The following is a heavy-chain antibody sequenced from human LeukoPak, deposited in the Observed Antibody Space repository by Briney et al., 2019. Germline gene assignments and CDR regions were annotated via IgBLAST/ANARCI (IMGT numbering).Heavy chain of an antibody. Sequence: ASVKVSCKASGYTFTSYAMNWVRQAPGQGLEWMGWISAYNGNTNYAQKLQGRVTMTTDTSTSTAYMELRSLRSDDTAVYYCASWGLGGYFDYWGQGTLVTVSS. V-gene: IGHV1-18*01. J-gene: IGHJ4*02. CDR1: GYTFTSYA. CDR2: ISAYNGNT. CDR3: ASWGLGGYFDY. D-gene: IGHD3-16*01.